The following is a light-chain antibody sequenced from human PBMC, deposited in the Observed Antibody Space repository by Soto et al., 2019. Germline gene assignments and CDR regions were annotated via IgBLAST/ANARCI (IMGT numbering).Light chain of an antibody. Sequence: TQSPGTLSFSPVESATLSCRASQSVSSSSLDWYQQKPGKAPKLLIYDASNLETGVPSRFSGSGYGTDFTVTISSMKNEDFETYSCQQYYNLTITFGHGTRLEIK. CDR2: DAS. V-gene: IGKV1-33*01. J-gene: IGKJ5*01. CDR3: QQYYNLTIT. CDR1: QSVSSSS.